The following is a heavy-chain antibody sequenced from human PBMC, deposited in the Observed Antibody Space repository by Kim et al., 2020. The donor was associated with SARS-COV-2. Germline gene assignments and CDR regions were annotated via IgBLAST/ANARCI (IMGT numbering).Heavy chain of an antibody. CDR2: ISSSGSTI. Sequence: GGSLRLSCAASGFTFSSYEMNWVRQAPGKGLEWVSYISSSGSTIYYADSVKGRFTISRDNAKNSLYLQMNSLRAEDTAVYYCARGRELAGLWPNYFDYWGQGTLVTVSS. CDR1: GFTFSSYE. D-gene: IGHD3-10*01. J-gene: IGHJ4*02. V-gene: IGHV3-48*03. CDR3: ARGRELAGLWPNYFDY.